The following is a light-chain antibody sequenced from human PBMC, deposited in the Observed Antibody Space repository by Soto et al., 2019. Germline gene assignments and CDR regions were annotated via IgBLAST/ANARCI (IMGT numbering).Light chain of an antibody. CDR1: QSISSW. CDR2: KAS. Sequence: IQLTQYKSSLSASVGDRVTITCRASQSISSWLAWYQQKPGKAPKLLIYKASSLESGVPSRFSGSGSGTEFTLTISSRQPEDFATYYCQQSYSTPPITFGQGTLLDI. CDR3: QQSYSTPPIT. J-gene: IGKJ5*01. V-gene: IGKV1-5*03.